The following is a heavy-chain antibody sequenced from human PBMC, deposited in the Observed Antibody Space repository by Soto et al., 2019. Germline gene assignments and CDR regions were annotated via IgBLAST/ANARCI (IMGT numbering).Heavy chain of an antibody. CDR1: GFTFSSYA. J-gene: IGHJ3*02. V-gene: IGHV3-23*01. D-gene: IGHD2-21*02. CDR3: AKQTTMVVVTTGDAFDI. CDR2: ISGSAAST. Sequence: GGSLRLSCGASGFTFSSYAMNWVRQAPGKGLEWVSAISGSAASTYYADSVKGRFTISRDNSKNTLFLQMDGLRAEDTAVYFCAKQTTMVVVTTGDAFDIWGRGTMVTVSS.